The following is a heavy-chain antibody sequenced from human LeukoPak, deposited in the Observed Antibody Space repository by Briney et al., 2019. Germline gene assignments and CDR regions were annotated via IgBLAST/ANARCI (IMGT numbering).Heavy chain of an antibody. D-gene: IGHD2-15*01. CDR1: GFAFSDFW. CDR3: ATSHDSAGND. Sequence: GSLRLSCAASGFAFSDFWMSWVRQAPGKGLEWVANIRHDGNAKNYVPSVRGRFTISRDNAKNSLYLRMNSLTVEDTAVYYCATSHDSAGNDWGQGTLVTVSS. J-gene: IGHJ4*02. V-gene: IGHV3-7*01. CDR2: IRHDGNAK.